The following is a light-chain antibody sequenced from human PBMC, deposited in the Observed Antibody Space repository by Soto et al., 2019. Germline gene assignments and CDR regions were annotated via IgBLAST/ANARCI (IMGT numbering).Light chain of an antibody. CDR2: GAS. V-gene: IGKV3D-20*02. Sequence: IVLTQSPCTLSLSPGERATLSCRASQSVSSSSLAWYQQKPGQAPRLLIYGASSRATGIPDRSSGSGSGTDFTLTISRLEHEDFAMHYCQQRNIWHPVTFGQGTRLEIK. CDR1: QSVSSSS. CDR3: QQRNIWHPVT. J-gene: IGKJ5*01.